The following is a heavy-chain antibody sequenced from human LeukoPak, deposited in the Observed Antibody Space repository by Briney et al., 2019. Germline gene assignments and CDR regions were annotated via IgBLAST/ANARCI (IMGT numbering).Heavy chain of an antibody. CDR2: IYYSGST. CDR1: GGSISTYY. J-gene: IGHJ3*02. V-gene: IGHV4-59*08. Sequence: SETLSLTCTVSGGSISTYYWSWIRQPPGKGLEWIGYIYYSGSTNYNPSLKSRVTISIDTSKNQFSLKLRSVTAADTAIYYCARQGYDILTGYIDAFDIWGQGTMVTVSS. D-gene: IGHD3-9*01. CDR3: ARQGYDILTGYIDAFDI.